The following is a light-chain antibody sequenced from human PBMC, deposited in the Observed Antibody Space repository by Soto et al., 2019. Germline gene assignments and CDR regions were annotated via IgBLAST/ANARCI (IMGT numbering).Light chain of an antibody. CDR2: SSN. Sequence: QSVLTQPPSASGTPGQRVTISCSGSSSNIGSNAINWYQQLPGTAPKLLMHSSNQPPSGVPDRFSGSKSGTSASLAISGLQSEDEADYYCAAWDDSLNGVVFGGGTKLTVL. CDR1: SSNIGSNA. J-gene: IGLJ2*01. CDR3: AAWDDSLNGVV. V-gene: IGLV1-44*01.